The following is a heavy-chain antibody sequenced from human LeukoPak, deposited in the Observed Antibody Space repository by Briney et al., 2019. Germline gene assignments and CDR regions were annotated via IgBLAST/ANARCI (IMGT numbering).Heavy chain of an antibody. CDR2: ISAHYGNT. CDR1: RYTFSTFG. J-gene: IGHJ1*01. CDR3: ATDGCGGDCYSANSQH. Sequence: ASVKVSCKASRYTFSTFGIIWVRQAPRHRLEWMGWISAHYGNTNYAQKFQGRLTMTTDTSTTTAYMELRSLRSGDTAVYYCATDGCGGDCYSANSQHWGQGTLVTVSS. V-gene: IGHV1-18*01. D-gene: IGHD2-21*02.